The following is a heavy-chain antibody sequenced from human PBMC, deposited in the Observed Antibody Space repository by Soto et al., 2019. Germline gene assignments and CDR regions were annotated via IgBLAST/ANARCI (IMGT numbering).Heavy chain of an antibody. CDR3: ARVAITIFGAVRDTWFDP. Sequence: QVQLVQSGAEVQKPGDSVKVSCKSSGYTFTAYHMHWVRQAPGQRLEWLGMIDPRSGSTTYAQRFQGRVNMTRDTSTDTAYVELSGLKSDDTAVYYCARVAITIFGAVRDTWFDPWGQGTLVTVSS. CDR1: GYTFTAYH. J-gene: IGHJ5*02. D-gene: IGHD3-3*01. V-gene: IGHV1-46*01. CDR2: IDPRSGST.